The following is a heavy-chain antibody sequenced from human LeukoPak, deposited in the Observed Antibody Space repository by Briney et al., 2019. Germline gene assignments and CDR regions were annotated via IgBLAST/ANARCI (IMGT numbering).Heavy chain of an antibody. CDR3: ARARGNTYGYFEY. V-gene: IGHV3-74*01. CDR2: INGDASST. D-gene: IGHD5-18*01. CDR1: GLTLSGYW. Sequence: PGGSLRLSCAASGLTLSGYWMHWVRQAPGKGLVWVSRINGDASSTSYADSVKGRFTISRDNAKSTLYLQTNSLRVEDTAVYYCARARGNTYGYFEYWGQGTLVTVSS. J-gene: IGHJ4*02.